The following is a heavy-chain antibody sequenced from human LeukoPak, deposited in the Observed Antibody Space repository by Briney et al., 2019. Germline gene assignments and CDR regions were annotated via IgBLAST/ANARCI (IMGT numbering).Heavy chain of an antibody. Sequence: SQTLSLTCAISGDSVSGNSVAWNWIRQSPSRGLEWLGRTYYRSKWYNDYAVTVKGRITINPDTSKNQFSLQLNSVTPEDTAVYYCARDPRAYYDSSGPFDYWGQGTLVTVSS. CDR2: TYYRSKWYN. V-gene: IGHV6-1*01. CDR1: GDSVSGNSVA. D-gene: IGHD3-22*01. CDR3: ARDPRAYYDSSGPFDY. J-gene: IGHJ4*02.